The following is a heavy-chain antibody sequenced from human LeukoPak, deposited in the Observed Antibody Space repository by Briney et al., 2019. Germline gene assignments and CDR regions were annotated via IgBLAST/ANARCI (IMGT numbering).Heavy chain of an antibody. CDR2: IYYSGST. CDR1: SGSINNYY. V-gene: IGHV4-59*08. D-gene: IGHD1-26*01. J-gene: IGHJ4*02. Sequence: PSETLSLTCTVSSGSINNYYWSWIRQSPGKGLEWIGYIYYSGSTNYNPSLKSRITISVDTSKNQFSLKLSSVTAADTAVYYCARQAGSPWYFDYWGQGTLVTVSS. CDR3: ARQAGSPWYFDY.